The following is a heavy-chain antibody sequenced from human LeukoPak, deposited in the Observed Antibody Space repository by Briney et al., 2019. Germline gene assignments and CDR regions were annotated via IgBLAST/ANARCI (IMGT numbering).Heavy chain of an antibody. Sequence: GGSLRLSCAASGFTFSSYAMHWVRQAPGKGLEWVAVISYDGSNKYYADSVKGRFTISRDNSKNTLYLQMNSLRAEDTAVYYCARDPGEHSSSWYGNYYYYYMDVWGKGTTVTVSS. CDR2: ISYDGSNK. CDR1: GFTFSSYA. CDR3: ARDPGEHSSSWYGNYYYYYMDV. V-gene: IGHV3-30-3*01. J-gene: IGHJ6*03. D-gene: IGHD6-13*01.